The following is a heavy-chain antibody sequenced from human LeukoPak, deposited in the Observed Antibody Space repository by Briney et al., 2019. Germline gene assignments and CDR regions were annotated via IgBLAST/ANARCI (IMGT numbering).Heavy chain of an antibody. D-gene: IGHD3-10*01. V-gene: IGHV3-11*04. Sequence: GGSLRLSCAASGFTFSDYYMSWIRQAPGKGLEGVSYISSSGSTIYYADSVKGRFTISRDNAKNSLYLQMNSLRAEDTAVYYCAKVAKYYYGSETYYFFEHWGQGTPVTASS. J-gene: IGHJ4*02. CDR1: GFTFSDYY. CDR3: AKVAKYYYGSETYYFFEH. CDR2: ISSSGSTI.